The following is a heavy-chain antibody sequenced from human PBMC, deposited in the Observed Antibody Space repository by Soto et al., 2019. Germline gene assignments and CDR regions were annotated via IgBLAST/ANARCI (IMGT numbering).Heavy chain of an antibody. V-gene: IGHV1-46*01. D-gene: IGHD2-2*01. J-gene: IGHJ4*02. CDR3: ARVTLQPDIVVVPAAQYYFDY. Sequence: ASVKVSCKASGYTFTSYYMHWVRQAPGQGLEWMGIINPSGGSTSYAQKFQGRVTMTRDTSTSTVYMELSSLRSEDTAVYYCARVTLQPDIVVVPAAQYYFDYWGQGTLVTVSS. CDR2: INPSGGST. CDR1: GYTFTSYY.